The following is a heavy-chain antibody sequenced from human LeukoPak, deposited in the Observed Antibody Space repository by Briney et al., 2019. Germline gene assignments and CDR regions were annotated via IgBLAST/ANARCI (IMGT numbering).Heavy chain of an antibody. J-gene: IGHJ4*02. D-gene: IGHD2-21*01. V-gene: IGHV3-30*02. CDR1: GFTFSSYG. CDR3: AKDLTPSPPPVVIDIGLDY. CDR2: IRYDGSNK. Sequence: PGGSLRLSCAASGFTFSSYGMHWVRQAPGKGLEWVAFIRYDGSNKYYADSVKGRFTISRDNSKNTLYLQMNSLRAEDTAVYYCAKDLTPSPPPVVIDIGLDYWGQGTLVTVSS.